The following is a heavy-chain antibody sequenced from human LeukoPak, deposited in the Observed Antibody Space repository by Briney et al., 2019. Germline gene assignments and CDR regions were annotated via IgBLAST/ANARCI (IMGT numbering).Heavy chain of an antibody. CDR3: ARSPSSGWYPGGVY. V-gene: IGHV3-21*01. Sequence: GGSLRLSCAASGFTFSSYCMNWVRQAPGKGLEWVSPICCSGNYIYYADSVKRRFTNPRDNAKNSLYLQINRLRAEDTAVYYCARSPSSGWYPGGVYWGPGTLVTVSS. D-gene: IGHD6-19*01. J-gene: IGHJ4*02. CDR1: GFTFSSYC. CDR2: ICCSGNYI.